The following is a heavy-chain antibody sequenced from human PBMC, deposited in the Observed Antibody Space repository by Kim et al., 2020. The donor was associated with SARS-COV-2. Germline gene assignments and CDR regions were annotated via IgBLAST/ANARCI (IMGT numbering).Heavy chain of an antibody. J-gene: IGHJ4*02. Sequence: SETLSLTSTVSGGSVSSGTYYWSWIRQPPGKGLEWIGYIYYSGSTHYNPSLKSRVSISVDTSKNQFSLKLSSVIAADTVVYYCAGVRWGGYRLDSWGQGTLVTVSP. D-gene: IGHD3-16*02. CDR2: IYYSGST. CDR1: GGSVSSGTYY. CDR3: AGVRWGGYRLDS. V-gene: IGHV4-61*01.